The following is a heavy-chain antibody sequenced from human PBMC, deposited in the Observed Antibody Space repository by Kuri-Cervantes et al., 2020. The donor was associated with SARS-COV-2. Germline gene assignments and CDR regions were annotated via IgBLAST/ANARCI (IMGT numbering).Heavy chain of an antibody. D-gene: IGHD3-3*01. J-gene: IGHJ4*02. V-gene: IGHV3-15*01. Sequence: GESLKISCVVSGLTFSDAWMSWVRQTPGKGLEWIGRFKSKTAGGTIVYAAPVQGRFTISRDDARNTLYLQMNSLKTEDTAVYHCTRDDFWSGYFGYWGQGTLVTVSS. CDR2: FKSKTAGGTI. CDR1: GLTFSDAW. CDR3: TRDDFWSGYFGY.